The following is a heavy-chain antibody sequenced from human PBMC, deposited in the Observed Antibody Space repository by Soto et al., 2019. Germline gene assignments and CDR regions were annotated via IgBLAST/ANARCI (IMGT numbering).Heavy chain of an antibody. CDR1: GYAFTTYG. Sequence: QVHLVQSGAEVKKPGASVKVSCKGSGYAFTTYGITWVQQAPGQGLEWMGWISAHNGTTNYAQKLQGRVTVTRDTSTSTAYMELRSLRSDDTAVDYCARGRYGDYWGQGALVTVSS. CDR2: ISAHNGTT. CDR3: ARGRYGDY. J-gene: IGHJ4*02. V-gene: IGHV1-18*01. D-gene: IGHD1-1*01.